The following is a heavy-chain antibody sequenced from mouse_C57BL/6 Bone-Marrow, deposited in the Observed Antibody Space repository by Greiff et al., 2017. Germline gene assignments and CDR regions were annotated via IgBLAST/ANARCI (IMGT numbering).Heavy chain of an antibody. V-gene: IGHV14-4*01. Sequence: EVQGVESGAELVRPGASVKLSCTASGFNIKDDYMHWVKQRPEQGLEWIGWIDPENGDTEYASKFQGKATITADTSSNTAYLQLSSLTSEDTAVYYCTTPEAYWGQGTLVTVSA. CDR1: GFNIKDDY. CDR3: TTPEAY. J-gene: IGHJ3*01. CDR2: IDPENGDT.